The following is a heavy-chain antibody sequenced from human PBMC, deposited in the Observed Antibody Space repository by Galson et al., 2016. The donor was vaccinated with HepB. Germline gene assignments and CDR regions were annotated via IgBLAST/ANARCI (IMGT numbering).Heavy chain of an antibody. CDR1: GFTFFNYP. Sequence: SLRLSCTASGFTFFNYPMHWVRQAPGKGLQWVSTIAARSDGSYYEDSVRGRFTISRDNSKNTLSLQMNNLGVEDTALYFCVRDNFADYWGQGTLVTVSS. CDR2: IAARSDGS. CDR3: VRDNFADY. J-gene: IGHJ4*02. D-gene: IGHD4-23*01. V-gene: IGHV3-23*01.